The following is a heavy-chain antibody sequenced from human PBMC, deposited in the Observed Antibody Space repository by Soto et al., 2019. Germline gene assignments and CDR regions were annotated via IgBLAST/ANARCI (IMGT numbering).Heavy chain of an antibody. J-gene: IGHJ4*02. V-gene: IGHV2-5*02. CDR1: GFSLSNSGVA. CDR3: AHSPYTGTKAYFYY. CDR2: IYWDDDR. Sequence: QSTVKESTPTLVTPTQTLTLTCTFSGFSLSNSGVAVGWIRQPPGKALEWLALIYWDDDRRYSTSPNSTLTISNDPSKNQVGLTRTNTDTVDTATYYGAHSPYTGTKAYFYYRGQGTLVTVSS. D-gene: IGHD1-1*01.